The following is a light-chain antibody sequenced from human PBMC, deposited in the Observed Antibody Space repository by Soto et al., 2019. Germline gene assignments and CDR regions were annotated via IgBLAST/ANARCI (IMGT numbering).Light chain of an antibody. Sequence: QSVLTQPPSVSGAPGQRVTISCTGSSSNIGAGYDVHWYQQLPGTAPKRLIYGNSNRPSGVPDRFSGSKSGTSASLAITGIQAEDEADYYCHSYDSSLSGYVFGTGTKVTVL. J-gene: IGLJ1*01. V-gene: IGLV1-40*01. CDR2: GNS. CDR1: SSNIGAGYD. CDR3: HSYDSSLSGYV.